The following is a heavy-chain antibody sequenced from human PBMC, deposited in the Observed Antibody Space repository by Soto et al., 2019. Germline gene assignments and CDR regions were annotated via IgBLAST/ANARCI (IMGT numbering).Heavy chain of an antibody. J-gene: IGHJ6*02. CDR3: ARDGKRGYSSSWYFYYYAIDP. D-gene: IGHD6-13*01. Sequence: ASVKVSCKASGYTFTSYGISWVRQAPGQGLEWMGWISAYNGNTNYAQKLQGRVTMTTDTSTSTAYMELRSLRSDDTAVYYCARDGKRGYSSSWYFYYYAIDPWGQGTTVTVS. CDR1: GYTFTSYG. V-gene: IGHV1-18*04. CDR2: ISAYNGNT.